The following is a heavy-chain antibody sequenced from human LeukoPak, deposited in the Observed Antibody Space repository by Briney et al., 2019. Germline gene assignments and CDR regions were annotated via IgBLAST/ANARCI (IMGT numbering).Heavy chain of an antibody. CDR1: GFTFSSDA. Sequence: GGSLRLSCAASGFTFSSDAMSWVRQAPGKGLEWVSVIGDSGGSTPYADSVKGRFTISRDNSKNTLYLQMNSLRAEDTAVYYCAKGHIVVVPSTRYFDYWGQGTLVTVSS. J-gene: IGHJ4*02. CDR2: IGDSGGST. V-gene: IGHV3-23*01. D-gene: IGHD2-2*01. CDR3: AKGHIVVVPSTRYFDY.